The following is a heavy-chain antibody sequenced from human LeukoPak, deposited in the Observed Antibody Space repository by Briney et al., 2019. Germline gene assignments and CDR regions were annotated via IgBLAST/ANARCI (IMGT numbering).Heavy chain of an antibody. CDR2: IVVGSGNT. CDR3: AARRYYYYMDV. Sequence: GTSVKVSCKASGFTFTNSAMQWVRQARGQRLEWIGWIVVGSGNTNYAQKFQERVTITRDMSTSTAYMELSSLRSEDTAVYYCAARRYYYYMDVWGKGTTVTVSS. CDR1: GFTFTNSA. J-gene: IGHJ6*03. V-gene: IGHV1-58*02.